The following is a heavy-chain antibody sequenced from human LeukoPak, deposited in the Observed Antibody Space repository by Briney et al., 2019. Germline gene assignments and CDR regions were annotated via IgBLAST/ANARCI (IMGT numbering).Heavy chain of an antibody. J-gene: IGHJ3*01. CDR2: IGASGEST. D-gene: IGHD5-24*01. Sequence: GGSLRLSCAASGFTFSVAALTWVRQAPGKGLEWVSLIGASGESTYYADSVKGRFTISRDNSKNTLSLQMNSLRVEDTAMYFCAKDIQLSTWGLGTMVTVSS. V-gene: IGHV3-23*01. CDR3: AKDIQLST. CDR1: GFTFSVAA.